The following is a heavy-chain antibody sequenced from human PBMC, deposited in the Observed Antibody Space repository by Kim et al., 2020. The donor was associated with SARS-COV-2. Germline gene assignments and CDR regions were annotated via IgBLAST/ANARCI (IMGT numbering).Heavy chain of an antibody. Sequence: SDENKKDYVDSVKGRFTISRDNAKTPGSLQMNSLRAEDTAVYYCTRTGMDVWGQGTTVTVSS. CDR3: TRTGMDV. CDR2: SDENKK. J-gene: IGHJ6*02. V-gene: IGHV3-33*01.